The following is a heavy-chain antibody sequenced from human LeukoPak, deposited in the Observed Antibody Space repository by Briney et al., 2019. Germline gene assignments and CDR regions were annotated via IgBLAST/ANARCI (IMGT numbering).Heavy chain of an antibody. Sequence: HSGGSLRLSCAASGFTFSSYAMHWVRQAPGKGLEWVAVISYDGSNKDYADSVKGRFTISRDNSKNTLYLQMSSLRPEDTAVYYCVKDLFTDIVVVVAATGFDYWGQGTLVTVSS. CDR1: GFTFSSYA. CDR2: ISYDGSNK. D-gene: IGHD2-15*01. J-gene: IGHJ4*02. V-gene: IGHV3-30*14. CDR3: VKDLFTDIVVVVAATGFDY.